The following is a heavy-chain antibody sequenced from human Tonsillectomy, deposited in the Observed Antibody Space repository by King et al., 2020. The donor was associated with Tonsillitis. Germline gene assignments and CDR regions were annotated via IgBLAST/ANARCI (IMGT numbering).Heavy chain of an antibody. CDR1: GFTFSSYG. CDR3: ARDSGSYTFNWYFDL. Sequence: VQLVESGGGVVQPGRSLRLSCAASGFTFSSYGMHWVRQAPGKGLEWVAGIWYDGSNKYYADSGKGRFTISRDNSKNTLYLQMNSLRAEEKAVYYCARDSGSYTFNWYFDLWGRGTLVTVSS. V-gene: IGHV3-33*08. CDR2: IWYDGSNK. D-gene: IGHD1-26*01. J-gene: IGHJ2*01.